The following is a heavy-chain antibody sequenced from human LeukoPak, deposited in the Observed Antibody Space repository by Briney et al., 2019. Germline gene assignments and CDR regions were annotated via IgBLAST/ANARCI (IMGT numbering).Heavy chain of an antibody. CDR1: GFTFSSYA. V-gene: IGHV3-23*01. D-gene: IGHD2-2*01. J-gene: IGHJ4*02. CDR2: ISGSGGST. CDR3: AKDWRENIVVVPAATDY. Sequence: GGSLRLSCAASGFTFSSYAMSWVRQAPGKGLEWVSAISGSGGSTYYADSVKGRFTISRDNSKNKLYLQMNSLRAEDTAVYYCAKDWRENIVVVPAATDYWGQGTLVTVSS.